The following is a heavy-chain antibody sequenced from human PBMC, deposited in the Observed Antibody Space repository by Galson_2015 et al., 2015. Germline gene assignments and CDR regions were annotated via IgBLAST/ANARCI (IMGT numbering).Heavy chain of an antibody. V-gene: IGHV3-21*01. CDR3: ARQILDYDFWSGYYPTNFDY. CDR1: GFSFSDYG. CDR2: ISSTTTYI. J-gene: IGHJ4*02. Sequence: LRLSCAASGFSFSDYGMHWVRQAPGKGLEWVSSISSTTTYIYYADSVKGRFTISRDNAKNSLYLQMNSLGAEDTAVYYCARQILDYDFWSGYYPTNFDYWGQGTLVTVSS. D-gene: IGHD3-3*01.